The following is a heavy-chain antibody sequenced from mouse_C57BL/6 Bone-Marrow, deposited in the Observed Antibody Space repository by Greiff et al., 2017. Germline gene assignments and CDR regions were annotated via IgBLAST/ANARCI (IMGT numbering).Heavy chain of an antibody. D-gene: IGHD1-2*01. V-gene: IGHV1-81*01. CDR1: GFNIKNTY. J-gene: IGHJ2*01. CDR3: ARVRPRRGYFDY. CDR2: IYPRSGNT. Sequence: QVQLQQSVAELVRPGASVKLSCTASGFNIKNTYMHWVKQRTGQGLEWIGEIYPRSGNTYYNEKFKGKATLTADKSSSTAYMELRSLTSEDSAVYFCARVRPRRGYFDYWGQGTTLTVSS.